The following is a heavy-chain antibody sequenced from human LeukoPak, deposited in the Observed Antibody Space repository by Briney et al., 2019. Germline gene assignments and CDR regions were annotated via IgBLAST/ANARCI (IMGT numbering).Heavy chain of an antibody. Sequence: QPGGSLRLSCAASTFSFRTYSMSWVRQAPGKGLQWVSAINGGGDSTYYAESVKGRFTISRDNAKNSLYLQMNSLRAEDTAVYYCARRGHYYGSGSSDFDYWGQGTLVTVSS. CDR3: ARRGHYYGSGSSDFDY. V-gene: IGHV3-23*01. D-gene: IGHD3-10*01. CDR2: INGGGDST. CDR1: TFSFRTYS. J-gene: IGHJ4*02.